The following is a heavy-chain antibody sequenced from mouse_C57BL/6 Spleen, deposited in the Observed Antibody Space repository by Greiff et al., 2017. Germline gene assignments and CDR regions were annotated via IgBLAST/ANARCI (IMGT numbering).Heavy chain of an antibody. J-gene: IGHJ4*01. V-gene: IGHV1-76*01. CDR1: GYTFTDYY. D-gene: IGHD1-1*01. Sequence: QVQLQQSGAELVRPGASVKLSCKASGYTFTDYYINWVKQRPGQGLEWIARIYPGSGNTYYNEKFKGKATLTAEKSSSTAYMQLSSLTSEDSAVYFCARPLYGEAYAMDYWGQGTSVTVSS. CDR3: ARPLYGEAYAMDY. CDR2: IYPGSGNT.